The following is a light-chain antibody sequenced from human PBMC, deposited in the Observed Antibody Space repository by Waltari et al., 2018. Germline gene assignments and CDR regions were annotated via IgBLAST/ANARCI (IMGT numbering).Light chain of an antibody. CDR3: QQYNNWPYT. J-gene: IGKJ2*01. V-gene: IGKV3-15*01. Sequence: RARQRMSSSLDWYQQEPGQEPRLLISGASTRATGVPARFSGSGSGTEFTLTITSLQSEESAVYYCQQYNNWPYTFGQGTKLEIK. CDR1: QRMSSS. CDR2: GAS.